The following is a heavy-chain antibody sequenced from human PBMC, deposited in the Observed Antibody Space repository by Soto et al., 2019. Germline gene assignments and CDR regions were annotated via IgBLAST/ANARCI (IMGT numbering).Heavy chain of an antibody. CDR3: AREGYNWNGEEVFDY. V-gene: IGHV1-2*04. D-gene: IGHD1-20*01. Sequence: ASVKVSCKASGYTFTGYYMHWVRQAPGQGLEWMGWINPNSGGTNYAQKFQGWVTMTRDTSISTAYMELSRLRSDDTAVYYCAREGYNWNGEEVFDYWGQGTLVTVSS. CDR2: INPNSGGT. CDR1: GYTFTGYY. J-gene: IGHJ4*02.